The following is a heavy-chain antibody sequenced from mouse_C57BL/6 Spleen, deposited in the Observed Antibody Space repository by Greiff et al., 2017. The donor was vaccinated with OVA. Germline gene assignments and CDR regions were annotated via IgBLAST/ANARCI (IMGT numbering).Heavy chain of an antibody. CDR2: IDPETGGT. J-gene: IGHJ4*01. V-gene: IGHV1-15*01. CDR1: GYTFTDYE. D-gene: IGHD2-3*01. Sequence: QVQLQQSGAELVRPGASVTLSCKASGYTFTDYEMHWVKQTPVHGLEWIGAIDPETGGTAYNQKFKGKAILTADKSSSTAYMELRSLTSEDSAVYYCTRFRDGYYLYAMDYWGQGTSVTVSS. CDR3: TRFRDGYYLYAMDY.